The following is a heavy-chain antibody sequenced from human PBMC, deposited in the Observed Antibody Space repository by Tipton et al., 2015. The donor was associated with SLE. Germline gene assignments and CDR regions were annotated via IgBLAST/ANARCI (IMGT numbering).Heavy chain of an antibody. J-gene: IGHJ1*01. CDR3: AVGYCSSVSCQREYFQH. D-gene: IGHD2-2*01. CDR2: IYHSGSI. V-gene: IGHV4-38-2*02. Sequence: TLSLTCTVSGYSISSGYYWGWIRQPPGKGLEWIGTIYHSGSIYYNPSLKSRVTISADTSKNQFSLKLNSVTAADTAVYYCAVGYCSSVSCQREYFQHWGQGTLVTVSS. CDR1: GYSISSGYY.